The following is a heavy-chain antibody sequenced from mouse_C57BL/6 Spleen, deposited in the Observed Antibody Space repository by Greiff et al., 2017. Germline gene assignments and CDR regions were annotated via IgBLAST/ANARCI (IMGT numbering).Heavy chain of an antibody. CDR3: AYDGYYVGYFDY. J-gene: IGHJ2*01. D-gene: IGHD2-3*01. Sequence: QVQLQQSGPELVKPGASVKIYCKASGYAFSSSWMNWVKQRPGKGLEWIGRIYPGDGDTNYNGKFKGKATLTADKSSSTAYMQLSSLTSEDSAVYFCAYDGYYVGYFDYWGQGTTLTVSS. CDR2: IYPGDGDT. CDR1: GYAFSSSW. V-gene: IGHV1-82*01.